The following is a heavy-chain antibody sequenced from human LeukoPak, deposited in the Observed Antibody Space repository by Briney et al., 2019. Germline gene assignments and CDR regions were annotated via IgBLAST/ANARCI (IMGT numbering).Heavy chain of an antibody. Sequence: SVKVSCKAPGGTFSSYAISWVRQAPGQGLEWMGGIIPIFGTANYAQKFQGRVTITADESTSTAYMELSSLRSEDTAVYYCACTFTMTESGRGFGYWGQGTLVTVSS. CDR2: IIPIFGTA. J-gene: IGHJ4*02. CDR3: ACTFTMTESGRGFGY. D-gene: IGHD3-22*01. CDR1: GGTFSSYA. V-gene: IGHV1-69*13.